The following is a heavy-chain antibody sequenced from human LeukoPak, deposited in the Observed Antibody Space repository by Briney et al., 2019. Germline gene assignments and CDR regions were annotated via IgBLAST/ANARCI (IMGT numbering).Heavy chain of an antibody. D-gene: IGHD3-22*01. J-gene: IGHJ4*02. CDR3: AKGLIYFDY. CDR2: ISSSGGTT. CDR1: GFTFKNYA. V-gene: IGHV3-23*01. Sequence: PGGSLRLSCAASGFTFKNYAMTWVRQAPGKGLEWVSAISSSGGTTYYADSVKGRFTISRDNSKNTLYLQINSLRAEDTALYYCAKGLIYFDYWGQGTLVTVPS.